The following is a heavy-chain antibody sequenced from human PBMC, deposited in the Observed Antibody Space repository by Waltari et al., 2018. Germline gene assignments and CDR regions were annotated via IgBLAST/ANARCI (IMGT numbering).Heavy chain of an antibody. CDR3: AGHESSHDAFDI. Sequence: QVQLVQSGAEVKKPGSSVKVSCKASGGTFSSYALSWVRQAPGQGLEWMGGIIPIFGTANYAQKFQGRVTITTDESTSTAYMELSSLRSEDTAVYYCAGHESSHDAFDIWGQGTMVTVSS. V-gene: IGHV1-69*05. J-gene: IGHJ3*02. CDR2: IIPIFGTA. CDR1: GGTFSSYA. D-gene: IGHD6-13*01.